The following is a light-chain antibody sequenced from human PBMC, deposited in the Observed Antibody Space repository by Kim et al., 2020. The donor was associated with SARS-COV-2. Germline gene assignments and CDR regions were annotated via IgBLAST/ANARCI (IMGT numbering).Light chain of an antibody. Sequence: SLSPRERATLSCRASASVGSNLAWYQQKPGQAPRLLIFGASSRATGIPDRFSGSGSGTDFTLTISRLEPEDFAVYSCQQYGSSPRTFGQGTKLEI. J-gene: IGKJ2*01. CDR2: GAS. CDR1: ASVGSN. CDR3: QQYGSSPRT. V-gene: IGKV3-20*01.